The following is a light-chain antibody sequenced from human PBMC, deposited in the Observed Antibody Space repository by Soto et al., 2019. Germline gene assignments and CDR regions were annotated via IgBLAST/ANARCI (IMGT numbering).Light chain of an antibody. CDR1: QSVSSSY. CDR3: QLFGRSPT. CDR2: GAL. J-gene: IGKJ3*01. Sequence: EIVLTQSPGTLSLSPGERATLSCRASQSVSSSYLAWYQQKPGQAPRLLIYGALTRATGIPDRFSGSGSGTDFTLTISRLEPEDCAVYYCQLFGRSPTFGPGTKVHIK. V-gene: IGKV3-20*01.